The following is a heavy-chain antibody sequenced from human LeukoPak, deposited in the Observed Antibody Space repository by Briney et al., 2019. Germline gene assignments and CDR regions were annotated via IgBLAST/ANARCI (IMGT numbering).Heavy chain of an antibody. Sequence: SETLSLTCTVSGGSISSSSYYWGWIRQPPGKGLEWVGSIYYSGSTYYNPSLKSRVTISVDTSKNQFSLKLSSVTAADTAVYYCARVTGYMIEDYFDYWGQGTLVTVSS. J-gene: IGHJ4*02. CDR2: IYYSGST. D-gene: IGHD3-22*01. CDR3: ARVTGYMIEDYFDY. V-gene: IGHV4-39*07. CDR1: GGSISSSSYY.